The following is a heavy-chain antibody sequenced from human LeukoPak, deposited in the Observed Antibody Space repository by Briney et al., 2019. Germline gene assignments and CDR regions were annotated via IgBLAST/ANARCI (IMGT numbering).Heavy chain of an antibody. J-gene: IGHJ4*02. Sequence: GGSLRLSCAASGFNFNTYWMSWVRQAPGKGLEWVSSISSSSSYIYYADSVKGRFTISRDNAKNSLYLQMNSLRAEDTAVYYCARADWDTAMIDYWGQGTLVTVSS. CDR1: GFNFNTYW. CDR3: ARADWDTAMIDY. V-gene: IGHV3-21*01. D-gene: IGHD5-18*01. CDR2: ISSSSSYI.